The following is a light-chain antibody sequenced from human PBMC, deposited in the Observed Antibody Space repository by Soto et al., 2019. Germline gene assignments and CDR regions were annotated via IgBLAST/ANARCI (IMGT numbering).Light chain of an antibody. J-gene: IGKJ1*01. CDR3: QHYGSSWT. CDR1: QSVSSSY. Sequence: EIVLTQSPGTLSLSPGERATLSCRASQSVSSSYLGWYQRKPGQAPRLLIYGSSSRATGIPDRFSGSGSGTDFTLIISRLEPEDFAVYYCQHYGSSWTFGQGTKVEIK. CDR2: GSS. V-gene: IGKV3-20*01.